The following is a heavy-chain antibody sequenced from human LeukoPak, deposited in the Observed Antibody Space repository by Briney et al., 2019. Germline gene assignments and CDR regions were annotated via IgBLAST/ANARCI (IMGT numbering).Heavy chain of an antibody. Sequence: SETLSLTCTVSGVSISSSNSYWSWIRQPPGKGLEWIGEINHRGSTNYNPSLKSRATISVDTSKNQFSLRLNSVTAADTAVYYCARGNLWDYRRYYYYMDVWGKGTTVTISS. CDR3: ARGNLWDYRRYYYYMDV. CDR1: GVSISSSNSY. CDR2: INHRGST. D-gene: IGHD4-11*01. J-gene: IGHJ6*03. V-gene: IGHV4-39*07.